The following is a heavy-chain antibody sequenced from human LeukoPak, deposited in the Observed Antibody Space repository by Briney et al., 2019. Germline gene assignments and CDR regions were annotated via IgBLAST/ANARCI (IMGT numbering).Heavy chain of an antibody. J-gene: IGHJ4*01. D-gene: IGHD2-15*01. V-gene: IGHV4-34*01. CDR3: AKRRVGSVAAKGFFDY. CDR1: GGSFSGYY. CDR2: INHSGST. Sequence: SETLSLTCAVYGGSFSGYYWSWIRQPPGKGLEWIGEINHSGSTNYNPSLKSRITISVDTSKNQFSLKLSSVTAADTAVYYCAKRRVGSVAAKGFFDYWGHGTLVTVSS.